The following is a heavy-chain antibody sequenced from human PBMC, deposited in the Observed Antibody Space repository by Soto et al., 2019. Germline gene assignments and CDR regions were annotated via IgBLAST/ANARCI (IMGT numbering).Heavy chain of an antibody. J-gene: IGHJ2*01. CDR3: ARIPYCSGGSCYSGWYFDL. V-gene: IGHV3-53*01. D-gene: IGHD2-15*01. Sequence: EVQLVESGGGLIQPGGSLRLSCAASGFTVSSNHMSWVRQAPGKGLEWVSGIYSGGNTYYADSVKGRFTISRDNSKNTVFVQMNSLRAEDTAVYYCARIPYCSGGSCYSGWYFDLWGRGILVTVSS. CDR1: GFTVSSNH. CDR2: IYSGGNT.